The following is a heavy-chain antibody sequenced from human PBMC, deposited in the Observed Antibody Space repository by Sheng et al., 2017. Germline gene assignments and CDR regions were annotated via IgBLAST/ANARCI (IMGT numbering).Heavy chain of an antibody. CDR2: IWYDGSNK. V-gene: IGHV3-33*01. D-gene: IGHD3-22*01. Sequence: SGFTFSSYGMHWVRQAPGKGLEWVAVIWYDGSNKYYADSVKGRFTISRDNSKNTLYLQMNSLRAEDTAVYYCARDKTTMTAGGYFDYWGQGTLVTVSS. J-gene: IGHJ4*02. CDR1: GFTFSSYG. CDR3: ARDKTTMTAGGYFDY.